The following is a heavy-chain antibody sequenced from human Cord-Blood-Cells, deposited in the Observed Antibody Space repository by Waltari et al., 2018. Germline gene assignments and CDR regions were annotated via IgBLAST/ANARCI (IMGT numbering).Heavy chain of an antibody. CDR1: GYTFTGYY. Sequence: QVQLVQSGAEVKKPGASVKVSCKASGYTFTGYYMHWVRQAPGQGLEWMGRINPTSGSTTYAQKFQGRVTMTRDTSISTAYMDLSRLRSDDTAVYYCARDLLGDGGDSWGQGTLVTVSS. V-gene: IGHV1-2*06. CDR3: ARDLLGDGGDS. CDR2: INPTSGST. J-gene: IGHJ4*02. D-gene: IGHD3-10*01.